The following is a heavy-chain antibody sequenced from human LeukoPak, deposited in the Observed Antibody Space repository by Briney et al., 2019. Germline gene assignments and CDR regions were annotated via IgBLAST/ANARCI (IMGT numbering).Heavy chain of an antibody. CDR2: IYPGDSDT. CDR1: GYNCRNYW. V-gene: IGHV5-51*01. CDR3: ARVKGAAWYGDL. Sequence: GESLEISCKGSGYNCRNYWVVWVRQRPGKGLEWMGIIYPGDSDTRYSPSFQGQVTISADKSITTAYLQWSSLKASDTAIYYCARVKGAAWYGDLWGRGTLVTVSS. D-gene: IGHD6-25*01. J-gene: IGHJ2*01.